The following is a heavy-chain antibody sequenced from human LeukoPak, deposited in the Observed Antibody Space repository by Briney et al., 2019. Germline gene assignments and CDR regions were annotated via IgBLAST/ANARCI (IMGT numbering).Heavy chain of an antibody. D-gene: IGHD2-15*01. Sequence: GRSLRLSCGASGFTFSSYAMHWVRQAPGKGLEWVSAISGSGSITYYADSVKGRFTISRDNSKNTLFLQMNSLTAEDTAIYSCARPRLEYCSGGSCFDAFDIWGQGTMVTVSS. J-gene: IGHJ3*02. V-gene: IGHV3-23*01. CDR2: ISGSGSIT. CDR1: GFTFSSYA. CDR3: ARPRLEYCSGGSCFDAFDI.